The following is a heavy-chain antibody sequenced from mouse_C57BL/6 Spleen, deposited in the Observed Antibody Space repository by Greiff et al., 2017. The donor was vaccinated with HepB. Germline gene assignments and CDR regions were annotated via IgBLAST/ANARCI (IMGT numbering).Heavy chain of an antibody. Sequence: QVQLKQSGTELVKPGASVKLSCKASGYTFTSYWMHWVKQRPGQGLEWIGNINPSNGGTNYNEKFKSKATLTVDKSSSTAYMQLSSLTSEDSAVYYCARSYYGNYEGNYYAMDYWGQGTSVTVSS. J-gene: IGHJ4*01. D-gene: IGHD2-1*01. CDR1: GYTFTSYW. CDR3: ARSYYGNYEGNYYAMDY. V-gene: IGHV1-53*01. CDR2: INPSNGGT.